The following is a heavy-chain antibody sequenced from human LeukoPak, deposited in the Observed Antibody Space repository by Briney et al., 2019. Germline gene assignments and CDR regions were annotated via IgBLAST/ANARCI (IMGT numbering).Heavy chain of an antibody. CDR2: ISGDGTST. V-gene: IGHV3-43*02. J-gene: IGHJ4*02. CDR1: VFTFDDYA. D-gene: IGHD6-6*01. CDR3: AVHSSMNPRDYFDF. Sequence: SGGSLRLSCAASVFTFDDYAMHWVRQAPGKGLEWVSLISGDGTSTYYADSVKGRFTISRDNSNNSLYLQMNSLRTEGTALYYWAVHSSMNPRDYFDFWGQGTLVTVSS.